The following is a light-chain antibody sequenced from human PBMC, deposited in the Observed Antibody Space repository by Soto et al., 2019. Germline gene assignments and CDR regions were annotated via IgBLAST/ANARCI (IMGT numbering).Light chain of an antibody. CDR2: SYN. CDR1: ISNIGSNT. J-gene: IGLJ2*01. V-gene: IGLV1-44*01. Sequence: QAVGTQPPSASGTPGQRVTISCSGSISNIGSNTVSWFQQLPGAAPKLLIHSYNQRPSGVPDRFSGSKSGTSASLAISGLQSEDEADYFCAAWDNSLNAVVFGGGTKLTVL. CDR3: AAWDNSLNAVV.